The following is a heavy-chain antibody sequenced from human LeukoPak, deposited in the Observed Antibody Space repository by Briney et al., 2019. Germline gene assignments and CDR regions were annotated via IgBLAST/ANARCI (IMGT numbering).Heavy chain of an antibody. Sequence: PGGSLRLSCAASGFTFSSYGMHWVRQAPGKGLEWVAFIRYDGSNKYYADSVKGRFTISRDNSKNTLYLQMNSLRAEDTAVYYCATNQGGVVTPHPTFDYWGQGTLVTVSS. CDR1: GFTFSSYG. J-gene: IGHJ4*02. V-gene: IGHV3-30*02. CDR2: IRYDGSNK. CDR3: ATNQGGVVTPHPTFDY. D-gene: IGHD3-22*01.